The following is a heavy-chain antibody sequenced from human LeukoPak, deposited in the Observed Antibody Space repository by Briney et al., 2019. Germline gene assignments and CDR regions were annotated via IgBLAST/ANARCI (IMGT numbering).Heavy chain of an antibody. D-gene: IGHD2-2*01. CDR3: AVRYFSSTSCYSNDAFDM. Sequence: GSSVKVSCKASGGTFRSYAISWVRQAPGQGLEWMGGIIPIFGTANYAQKFHGRVTITADKSTSTAYMELSSLRCEDTAVYYCAVRYFSSTSCYSNDAFDMWGQGTMVTVSS. V-gene: IGHV1-69*06. CDR1: GGTFRSYA. J-gene: IGHJ3*02. CDR2: IIPIFGTA.